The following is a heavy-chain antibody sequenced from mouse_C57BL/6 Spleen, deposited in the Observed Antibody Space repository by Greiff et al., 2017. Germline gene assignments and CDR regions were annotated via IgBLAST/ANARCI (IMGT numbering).Heavy chain of an antibody. CDR1: GYTFTSNW. Sequence: VQLQQPGAELVKPGASVKLSCKASGYTFTSNWMHWVKQRPGRGLEWIGRIDPNSGGTKYNEKFKSKATLTVDKPSSTAYMQLSSLTSEDSAVYYCARGGIFITTVVDWYFDVWGTGTTVTVSS. CDR3: ARGGIFITTVVDWYFDV. D-gene: IGHD1-1*01. J-gene: IGHJ1*03. CDR2: IDPNSGGT. V-gene: IGHV1-72*01.